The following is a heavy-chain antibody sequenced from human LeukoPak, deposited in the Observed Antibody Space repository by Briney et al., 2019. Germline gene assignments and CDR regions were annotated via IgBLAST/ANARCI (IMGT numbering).Heavy chain of an antibody. CDR2: INHSGST. CDR1: GGSFSGYY. J-gene: IGHJ4*02. Sequence: SETLSLTCAVYGGSFSGYYWSWIRQPPGKWLEWIGEINHSGSTNYNPSLKSRVTISVDTSKNQFSLKLSSVTAADTAVYYCARRSSHFDYWGQGTLVTVSS. CDR3: ARRSSHFDY. V-gene: IGHV4-34*01.